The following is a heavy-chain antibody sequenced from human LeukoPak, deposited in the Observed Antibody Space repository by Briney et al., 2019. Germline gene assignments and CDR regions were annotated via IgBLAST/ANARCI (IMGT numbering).Heavy chain of an antibody. J-gene: IGHJ4*02. Sequence: GGSLRLSCAASGFTFSSYGMHWVRQAPGKGLEWVAFIRYDGSNKYYADSVKGRFTISRDNSKNTLYLQMNSLRAEDTAVYYCAKASHPGIAAAVLDYWGQGTLVTVSS. D-gene: IGHD6-13*01. CDR1: GFTFSSYG. V-gene: IGHV3-30*02. CDR2: IRYDGSNK. CDR3: AKASHPGIAAAVLDY.